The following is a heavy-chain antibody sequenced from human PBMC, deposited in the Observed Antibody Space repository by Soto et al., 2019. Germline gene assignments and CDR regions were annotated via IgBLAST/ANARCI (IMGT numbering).Heavy chain of an antibody. Sequence: GGSLRLFCTASGFTFGDYAMSWVRQAPGKGREWVGFIRSKAYGGTTEYAASVKGRFTISRDDSKSIAYLQMNSLKTDDTAVYYCTARVFGDGYNGGGYWGQGTLVNVSS. D-gene: IGHD3-16*01. CDR3: TARVFGDGYNGGGY. CDR2: IRSKAYGGTT. V-gene: IGHV3-49*04. CDR1: GFTFGDYA. J-gene: IGHJ4*02.